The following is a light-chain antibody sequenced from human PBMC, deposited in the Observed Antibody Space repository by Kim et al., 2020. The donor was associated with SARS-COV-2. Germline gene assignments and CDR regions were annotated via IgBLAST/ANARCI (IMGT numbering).Light chain of an antibody. Sequence: DIQMTQSPSSLSASVGDRVTITCRASQDISNYLAWFRLKPGKAPKLLIYAASALQPGVPSRFSGSGSGTDFTLTVTSLQPEDVATYYCQKYDSAPWTFGQGTKVDIK. V-gene: IGKV1-27*01. CDR1: QDISNY. CDR3: QKYDSAPWT. CDR2: AAS. J-gene: IGKJ1*01.